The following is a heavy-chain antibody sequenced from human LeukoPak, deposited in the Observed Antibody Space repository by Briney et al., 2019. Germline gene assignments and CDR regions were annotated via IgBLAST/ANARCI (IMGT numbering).Heavy chain of an antibody. J-gene: IGHJ4*02. D-gene: IGHD3-16*02. CDR1: GFTFSSYA. Sequence: RPGGSLRLSCAASGFTFSSYAMSWVRQAPGKGLEWVSAISGSGGSTYYADSVKGRITISRDNSKNTLYLQMNSLRAEDTAVYYCAKGFYVWGSYRYDSPFDYWGQGTLVTVSS. CDR2: ISGSGGST. CDR3: AKGFYVWGSYRYDSPFDY. V-gene: IGHV3-23*01.